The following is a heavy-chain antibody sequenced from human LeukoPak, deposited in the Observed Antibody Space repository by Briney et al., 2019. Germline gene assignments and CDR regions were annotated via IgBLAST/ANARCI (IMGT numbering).Heavy chain of an antibody. V-gene: IGHV3-66*01. J-gene: IGHJ4*02. CDR2: IYAYGST. CDR3: ARVIAVSGEYFDY. CDR1: GFTVSGIY. D-gene: IGHD6-19*01. Sequence: PGGSLRLSCAASGFTVSGIYMSWVRQAPGKGLEWVSVIYAYGSTYYADSVKGRFTISRDNSNNMLYLQMNSLRAEDTAVYFCARVIAVSGEYFDYWGQGTLVTVSS.